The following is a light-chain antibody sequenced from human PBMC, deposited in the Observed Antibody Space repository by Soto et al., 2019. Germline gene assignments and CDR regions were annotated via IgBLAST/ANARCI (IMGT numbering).Light chain of an antibody. Sequence: DIQMTQSPSSLSASVGDRVAITCRASQGISNYLAWYQQKPGKVPKLLLYAASTLQSGVSSRFSGSGSGTEFTLTISRLQPEDVATYYCQKYSSAPFTFGPGTKVDIK. CDR2: AAS. CDR1: QGISNY. CDR3: QKYSSAPFT. J-gene: IGKJ3*01. V-gene: IGKV1-27*01.